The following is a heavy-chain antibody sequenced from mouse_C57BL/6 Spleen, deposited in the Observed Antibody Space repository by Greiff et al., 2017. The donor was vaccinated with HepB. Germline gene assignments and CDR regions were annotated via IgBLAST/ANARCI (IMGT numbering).Heavy chain of an antibody. CDR3: VDSAWFAY. CDR1: GFSFNTYA. J-gene: IGHJ3*01. CDR2: IRSKSNNYAT. V-gene: IGHV10-1*01. Sequence: DVKLVESGGGLVQPKGSLKLSCAASGFSFNTYAMNWVRQAPGKGLEWVARIRSKSNNYATYYADSVKDRFTISRDDSESMLYLQMNNLKTEDTAMYYCVDSAWFAYWGQGTLVTVSA.